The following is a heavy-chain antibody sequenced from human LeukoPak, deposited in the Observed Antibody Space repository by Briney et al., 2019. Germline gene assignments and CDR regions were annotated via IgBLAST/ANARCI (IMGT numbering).Heavy chain of an antibody. D-gene: IGHD2-2*02. Sequence: GGSLRLSCAASGFTFSSYAMSWVRQAPGKGLEWVSAISGSGGSTYYADSVKGRFTISRDNSKNTLYLQMNSLRAEDTAVYYCPKEPSCSSTSCYRPSYYYYYMDVWGKGTTVTVSS. CDR2: ISGSGGST. J-gene: IGHJ6*03. CDR1: GFTFSSYA. CDR3: PKEPSCSSTSCYRPSYYYYYMDV. V-gene: IGHV3-23*01.